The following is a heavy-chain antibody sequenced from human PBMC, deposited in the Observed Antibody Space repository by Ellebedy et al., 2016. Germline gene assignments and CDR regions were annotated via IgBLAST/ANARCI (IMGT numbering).Heavy chain of an antibody. CDR2: IYSGGNT. V-gene: IGHV3-66*01. D-gene: IGHD3-10*01. CDR1: GLTVRNEY. J-gene: IGHJ4*02. CDR3: TRLETSGQGFDY. Sequence: GGSLRLXXAASGLTVRNEYMTWVRQAPGKGLEWVSIIYSGGNTYYADSVKGRFIISIDNSKNTVDLQMDSLRAEDTAVYYCTRLETSGQGFDYWGQGTPVTVSS.